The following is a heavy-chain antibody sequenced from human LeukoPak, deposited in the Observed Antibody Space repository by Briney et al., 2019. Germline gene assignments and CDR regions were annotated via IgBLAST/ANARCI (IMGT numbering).Heavy chain of an antibody. D-gene: IGHD2-2*02. Sequence: PSETLSLTCTVSGGSISSRFWSWIRQPPGKGLEWIGYIYSSGSTNYNPSLKSRVTISVDTSKNQFSLKLSSVTAADTAVYYCARGYCSGTSCYISYYFDYWGQGTLVTVSS. V-gene: IGHV4-59*11. CDR2: IYSSGST. J-gene: IGHJ4*02. CDR1: GGSISSRF. CDR3: ARGYCSGTSCYISYYFDY.